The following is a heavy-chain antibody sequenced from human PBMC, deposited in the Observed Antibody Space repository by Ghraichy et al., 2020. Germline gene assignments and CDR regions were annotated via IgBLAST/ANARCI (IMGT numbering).Heavy chain of an antibody. Sequence: GGSLRLSCAASGFTFSSYSMNWVRQAPGKGLEWVSSISSSSSYIYYADSVKGRFTISRDNAKNSLYLQMNSLRAEDTAVYYCATQIAAAGVPQHWGQGTLVTVSS. CDR3: ATQIAAAGVPQH. CDR1: GFTFSSYS. J-gene: IGHJ1*01. D-gene: IGHD6-13*01. V-gene: IGHV3-21*01. CDR2: ISSSSSYI.